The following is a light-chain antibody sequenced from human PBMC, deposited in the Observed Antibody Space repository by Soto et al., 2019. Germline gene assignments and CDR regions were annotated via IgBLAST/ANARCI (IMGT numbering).Light chain of an antibody. J-gene: IGKJ1*01. CDR3: QQRSNWPWT. V-gene: IGKV3-11*01. CDR1: QSVNNY. CDR2: DAS. Sequence: EILMTQSPATLSVSPGERATLSCRASQSVNNYLAWYQQKPGQAPRLLIYDASNRATGIPARFSGSGSGTDFTLTISSLEPEDFAVYYCQQRSNWPWTFGQGTKVDIK.